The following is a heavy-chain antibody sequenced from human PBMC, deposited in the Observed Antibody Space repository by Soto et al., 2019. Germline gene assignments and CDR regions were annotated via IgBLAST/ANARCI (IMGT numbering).Heavy chain of an antibody. CDR3: ARGRTVRNYADDSSDYFYFFDY. V-gene: IGHV4-59*01. CDR1: GDSISTFY. J-gene: IGHJ4*02. Sequence: SETLSLTCTVSGDSISTFYWGWMRQSPGKELEWIGYAYYTGSTNYNPSLKSRVTIPVDRSKNQFSLKLTSANAADTAVYYCARGRTVRNYADDSSDYFYFFDYWGQGTQVTVSS. CDR2: AYYTGST. D-gene: IGHD3-22*01.